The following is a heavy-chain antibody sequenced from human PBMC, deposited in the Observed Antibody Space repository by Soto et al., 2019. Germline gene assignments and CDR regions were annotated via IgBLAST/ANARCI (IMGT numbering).Heavy chain of an antibody. D-gene: IGHD6-6*01. CDR1: GYNFTNYW. CDR3: ARRAWGYGSSFQVNAIDY. J-gene: IGHJ4*02. Sequence: GESLKISCKGSGYNFTNYWIDWVRQMPGKGLEWMGIIYPGDSDPRNNPSFQGQVTISAEKSISTAYLQWSSLKASDTAMYYCARRAWGYGSSFQVNAIDYWGQGTLVTVSS. CDR2: IYPGDSDP. V-gene: IGHV5-51*01.